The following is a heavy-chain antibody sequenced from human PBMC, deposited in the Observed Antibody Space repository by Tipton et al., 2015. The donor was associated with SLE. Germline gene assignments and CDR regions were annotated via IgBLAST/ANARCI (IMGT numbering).Heavy chain of an antibody. Sequence: TLSLTCAVYGGSFSGYYWSWIRQPPGKGLEWIGEINHSGNTNYNPSLKSRVTISVDTSKNQFSLKLSSVTAADTAVYYCARPYSSPVGLSWGQGTLVTVSS. CDR3: ARPYSSPVGLS. CDR1: GGSFSGYY. V-gene: IGHV4-34*01. J-gene: IGHJ5*02. D-gene: IGHD6-13*01. CDR2: INHSGNT.